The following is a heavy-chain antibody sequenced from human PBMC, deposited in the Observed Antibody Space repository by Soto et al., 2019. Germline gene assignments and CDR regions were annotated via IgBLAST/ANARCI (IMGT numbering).Heavy chain of an antibody. CDR1: RFTFNTYA. CDR2: LSYDVTTK. Sequence: QVQLVESGGGVVQPGRSLRLSCAASRFTFNTYAMHWVRQAPGKGLEWVAFLSYDVTTKDYADSVKGRFTISRDNSKKQLDLQMNSLTPEDTAVYYCLRDGGGSYSIFCFDYWGKGALVTVSS. V-gene: IGHV3-30-3*01. CDR3: LRDGGGSYSIFCFDY. J-gene: IGHJ4*02. D-gene: IGHD1-26*01.